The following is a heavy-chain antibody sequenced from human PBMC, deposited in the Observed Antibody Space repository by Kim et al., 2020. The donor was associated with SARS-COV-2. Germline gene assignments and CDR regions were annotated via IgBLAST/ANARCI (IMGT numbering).Heavy chain of an antibody. D-gene: IGHD3-3*01. V-gene: IGHV3-30*18. CDR2: ISYDGSNK. Sequence: GGSLRLSCAASGFTFSTYGMHWVRQAPGKGLEWVAVISYDGSNKYYADSVKGRFTISRDNSKNTLYLQMNSLRAEDTAVYYCAKGSHYDFWSGYYLYKEDYFDYWGQGTLVTVSS. J-gene: IGHJ4*02. CDR3: AKGSHYDFWSGYYLYKEDYFDY. CDR1: GFTFSTYG.